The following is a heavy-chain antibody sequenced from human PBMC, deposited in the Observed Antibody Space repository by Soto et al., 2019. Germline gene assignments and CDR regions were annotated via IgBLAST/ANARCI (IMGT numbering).Heavy chain of an antibody. V-gene: IGHV3-48*02. CDR1: GFTFNTHS. CDR3: SADIRYDSSGYHYEGGDY. Sequence: EVQLVESGGGLAQPGGSMSLSCAASGFTFNTHSMNWVRQAPGKGLEWVSYISSGSNSKYYADSVKGRFTISRDTAKKALYLQMNNLRDEGTAIYYCSADIRYDSSGYHYEGGDYWGQGTRGTVPS. D-gene: IGHD3-22*01. J-gene: IGHJ4*02. CDR2: ISSGSNSK.